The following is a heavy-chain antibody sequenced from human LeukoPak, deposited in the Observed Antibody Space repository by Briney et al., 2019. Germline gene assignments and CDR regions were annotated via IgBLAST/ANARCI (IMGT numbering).Heavy chain of an antibody. Sequence: ASVKVSCKASVYTFTSYYMHWVRQAPGQGLEWMGIINPSGGSTSYAQKFQGRVTMTRDTSTSTVYMELSSLRSEDTAVYYCATSLLGAAAGLGDYWGQGALDTVSS. V-gene: IGHV1-46*01. CDR3: ATSLLGAAAGLGDY. CDR1: VYTFTSYY. CDR2: INPSGGST. J-gene: IGHJ4*02. D-gene: IGHD6-13*01.